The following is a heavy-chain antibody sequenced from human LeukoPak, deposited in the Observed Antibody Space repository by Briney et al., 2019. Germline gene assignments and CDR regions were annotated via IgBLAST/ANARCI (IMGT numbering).Heavy chain of an antibody. CDR2: IDPSDSYT. J-gene: IGHJ4*02. D-gene: IGHD3-22*01. V-gene: IGHV5-10-1*01. CDR1: GYIFTSYW. CDR3: ARLPKSNYGSSGYSDY. Sequence: GESLKISCRGSGYIFTSYWISWVRQMPGKGLEWMGRIDPSDSYTNYSPSFQGHVTISADKSINTAYLQWSSLKASDTAMYYCARLPKSNYGSSGYSDYWGQGTLVTVSS.